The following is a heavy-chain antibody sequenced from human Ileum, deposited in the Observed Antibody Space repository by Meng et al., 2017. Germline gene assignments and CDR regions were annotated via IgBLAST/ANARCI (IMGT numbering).Heavy chain of an antibody. CDR1: VYTFTTFG. V-gene: IGHV1-18*01. Sequence: QVPLVQSGIEVKKPGASVKVSCKPSVYTFTTFGISWVRQAPGQGLEWMGWIDPGNGNRNFAQKFQDRITLTTDTTTTTAYMELRSLRSDDTAIFYCARDRQWVFDYWGQGTLVTVSS. D-gene: IGHD6-19*01. CDR2: IDPGNGNR. CDR3: ARDRQWVFDY. J-gene: IGHJ4*02.